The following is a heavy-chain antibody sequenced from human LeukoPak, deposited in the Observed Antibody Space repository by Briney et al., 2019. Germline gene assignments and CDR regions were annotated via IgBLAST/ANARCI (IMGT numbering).Heavy chain of an antibody. Sequence: QPGGSMRLSCAASGFTFNSYDLTWVRQAPGKGLESVSTISGSGRSTFYAGSVKGRFTISRDNSKNTLYLQMNSLRAEDTAVYYCAKDRAAMGDFDYWGQGTLVTVSS. CDR2: ISGSGRST. CDR3: AKDRAAMGDFDY. V-gene: IGHV3-23*01. D-gene: IGHD5-18*01. J-gene: IGHJ4*02. CDR1: GFTFNSYD.